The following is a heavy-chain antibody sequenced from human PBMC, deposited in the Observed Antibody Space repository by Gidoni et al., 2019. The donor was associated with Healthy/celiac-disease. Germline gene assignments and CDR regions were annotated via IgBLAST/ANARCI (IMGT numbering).Heavy chain of an antibody. CDR1: GFTFDDYA. CDR3: AKDVGPYYYYMDV. J-gene: IGHJ6*03. Sequence: EVQLVESGGGLVQPGRSLRLSCAASGFTFDDYAMHWVRQAPGKGLEWVSGIRWNSGSIGYADSVKGRFTISRDNAKNSLYLQMNSLRAEDTALYYCAKDVGPYYYYMDVWGKGTTVTVSS. V-gene: IGHV3-9*01. CDR2: IRWNSGSI.